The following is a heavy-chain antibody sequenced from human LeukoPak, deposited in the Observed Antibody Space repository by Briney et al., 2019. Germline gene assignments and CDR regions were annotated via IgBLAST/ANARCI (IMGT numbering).Heavy chain of an antibody. CDR2: INHSGST. CDR1: GYSISSGYY. Sequence: SETLSLTCTVSGYSISSGYYWSWIRQPPGKGLEWIGEINHSGSTNYNPSLKSRVTISVDTSKNQFSLKLSSVTAADTAVYYCARGRSRYYDSSGYYRAYFLDYWGQGTLVTVSS. CDR3: ARGRSRYYDSSGYYRAYFLDY. V-gene: IGHV4-38-2*02. D-gene: IGHD3-22*01. J-gene: IGHJ4*02.